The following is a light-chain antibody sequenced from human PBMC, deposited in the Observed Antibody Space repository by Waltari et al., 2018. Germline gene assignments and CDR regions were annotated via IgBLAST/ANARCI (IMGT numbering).Light chain of an antibody. J-gene: IGLJ3*02. V-gene: IGLV1-47*01. Sequence: QSVLTQPPSMSGTPGQRVHISCSGGRSHLGNKYVGWYRQLPGTAPNLLIYNSYQRPSGVPDRFSGSTSGTSASLAISGLRSEDDGDYYCAAWDDSVTGEVFGGGTRLTVL. CDR2: NSY. CDR3: AAWDDSVTGEV. CDR1: RSHLGNKY.